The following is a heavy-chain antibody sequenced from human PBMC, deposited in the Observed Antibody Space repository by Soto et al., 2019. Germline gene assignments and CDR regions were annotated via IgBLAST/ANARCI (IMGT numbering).Heavy chain of an antibody. CDR1: GFTVSSNY. D-gene: IGHD2-15*01. CDR2: IYSGGST. Sequence: EVQLVESGGGLVQPGGSLSLSCAASGFTVSSNYMSWVGQAPGKGLEWVSVIYSGGSTYYADSVKGRFTISRDNSKNTLYLQMNSLRAEDTAVYYCARDGYCSGGSCYSSFDYGMDVWGQGTTVTVSS. V-gene: IGHV3-66*01. CDR3: ARDGYCSGGSCYSSFDYGMDV. J-gene: IGHJ6*02.